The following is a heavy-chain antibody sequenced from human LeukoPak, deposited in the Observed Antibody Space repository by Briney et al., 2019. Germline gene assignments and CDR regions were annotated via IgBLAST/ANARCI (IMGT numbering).Heavy chain of an antibody. CDR3: ARPLGHCSNSRCPQSWFDP. D-gene: IGHD2-2*01. CDR1: GGTFSGYY. V-gene: IGHV4-34*01. CDR2: INHRGRT. J-gene: IGHJ5*02. Sequence: SETLSLTCAVSGGTFSGYYWTWIRQPPGKGLEWIGEINHRGRTNYNPSLKSRVTISVDTSRNQFSLKLSSVTAADTAVYYCARPLGHCSNSRCPQSWFDPWGQGTLVTVSS.